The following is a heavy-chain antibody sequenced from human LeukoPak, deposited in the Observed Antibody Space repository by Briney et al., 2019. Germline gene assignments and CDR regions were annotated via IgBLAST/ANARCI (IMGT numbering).Heavy chain of an antibody. Sequence: SQTLSLTCTVSGGSISSGDYYWSWIRQPPGKGLEWMGYIYYSGSTYCNPSLKSRVTISVDTSKNQFSLKLSSVTAADTAVYYCARNPGLWWGDFDYWGQGTLVTVSS. CDR1: GGSISSGDYY. J-gene: IGHJ4*02. D-gene: IGHD2-21*01. CDR3: ARNPGLWWGDFDY. CDR2: IYYSGST. V-gene: IGHV4-30-4*01.